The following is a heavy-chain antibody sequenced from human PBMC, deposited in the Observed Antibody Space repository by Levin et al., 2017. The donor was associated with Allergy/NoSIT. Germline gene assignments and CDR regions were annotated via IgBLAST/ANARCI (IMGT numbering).Heavy chain of an antibody. CDR2: ISSSGSTI. V-gene: IGHV3-11*01. CDR3: ARVDSGYDSVDY. J-gene: IGHJ4*02. D-gene: IGHD5-12*01. CDR1: GFTFSDYY. Sequence: SCAASGFTFSDYYMSWIRQAPGKGLEWVSYISSSGSTIYYADSVKGRFTISRDNAKNSLYLQMNSLRAEDTAVYYCARVDSGYDSVDYWGQGTLVTVSS.